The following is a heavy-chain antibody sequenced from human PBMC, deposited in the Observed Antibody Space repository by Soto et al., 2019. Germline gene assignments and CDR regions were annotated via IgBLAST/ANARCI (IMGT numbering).Heavy chain of an antibody. CDR1: GGSISSGGYY. J-gene: IGHJ5*02. D-gene: IGHD5-12*01. CDR2: MYSSGTT. CDR3: AGYRGYSGSVWWFDP. V-gene: IGHV4-39*07. Sequence: SETLSLTCTVSGGSISSGGYYWSWIRQHPGKGLQWIGSMYSSGTTYYNPSLKSRVTISVDTSKNQFSLKLSSVTAADTAVYYCAGYRGYSGSVWWFDPWGQGTLVTVSS.